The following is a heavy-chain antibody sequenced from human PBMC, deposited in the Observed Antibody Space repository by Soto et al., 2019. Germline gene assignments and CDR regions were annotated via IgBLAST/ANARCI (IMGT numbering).Heavy chain of an antibody. J-gene: IGHJ6*01. D-gene: IGHD6-13*01. V-gene: IGHV3-33*01. CDR3: ARDQGRATADGPLGNGLDV. CDR1: GFSFSDYG. Sequence: QVHLVESGGGVVQPGTSLRLSCAASGFSFSDYGMHWVRQAPGKGLEWLTIIWFDASHEYYADSVKGRFTISRDNSNNTLYLQLNGLTADDTAVYFCARDQGRATADGPLGNGLDVLGQGTEVTVSS. CDR2: IWFDASHE.